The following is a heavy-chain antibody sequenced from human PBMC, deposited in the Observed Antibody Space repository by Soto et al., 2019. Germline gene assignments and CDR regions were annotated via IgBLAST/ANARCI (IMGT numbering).Heavy chain of an antibody. D-gene: IGHD2-15*01. CDR2: VHPSEGTT. Sequence: QVQLIPSAPAVKRPGASLRVSCKTSGFTFTSYPFSWVRQAPGQGLEWLAWVHPSEGTTKVAHQFRDRLTVSTDTAAATVFIELTGLNSDDTAVYFCAREYYSTTPFIDYCGQGTLVAVSS. CDR1: GFTFTSYP. CDR3: AREYYSTTPFIDY. J-gene: IGHJ4*02. V-gene: IGHV1-18*04.